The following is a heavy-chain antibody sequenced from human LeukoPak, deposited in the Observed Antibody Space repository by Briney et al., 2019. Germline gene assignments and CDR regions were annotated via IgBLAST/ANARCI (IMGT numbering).Heavy chain of an antibody. Sequence: SETLSLTCTVSGGSISSYYWSWIRQPPGKGLEWSGYIYYSGSTNYNPSLKSRVTISVDTSKNQFSLKLSSVTAADTAVYYCARLLRFLDYNWFDPWGQGTLVTVSS. CDR1: GGSISSYY. V-gene: IGHV4-59*01. CDR3: ARLLRFLDYNWFDP. CDR2: IYYSGST. J-gene: IGHJ5*02. D-gene: IGHD3-3*01.